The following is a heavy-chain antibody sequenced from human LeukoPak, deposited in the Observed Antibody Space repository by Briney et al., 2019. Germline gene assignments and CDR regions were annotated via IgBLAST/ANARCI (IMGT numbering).Heavy chain of an antibody. D-gene: IGHD6-6*01. CDR3: ARHRGSSSNFDY. Sequence: SETLSLTCTVSGGSISSSSYYWGWIRQPPGKGLEWIGSIYYSGSTYYNPSLKSRVTISVDTSKNQFSLKLSSVTATDTAVYYCARHRGSSSNFDYWGQGTLVTVSS. CDR2: IYYSGST. CDR1: GGSISSSSYY. V-gene: IGHV4-39*01. J-gene: IGHJ4*02.